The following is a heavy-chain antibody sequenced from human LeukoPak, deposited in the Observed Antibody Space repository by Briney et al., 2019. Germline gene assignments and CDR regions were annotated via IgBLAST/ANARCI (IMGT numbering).Heavy chain of an antibody. CDR2: INHSGST. CDR3: ARGVYYGSGNYYNVWNY. Sequence: PSETLSLTCAVYGGSFSGYYWSWIRQPPGKGLEWIGEINHSGSTNYNPSLKSRVPISVDTSKNQFSLKLSSVTAADTAVYYCARGVYYGSGNYYNVWNYWGQGTLVTVSS. J-gene: IGHJ4*02. CDR1: GGSFSGYY. V-gene: IGHV4-34*01. D-gene: IGHD3-10*01.